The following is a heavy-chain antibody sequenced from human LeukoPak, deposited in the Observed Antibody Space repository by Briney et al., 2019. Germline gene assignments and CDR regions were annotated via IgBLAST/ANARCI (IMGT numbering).Heavy chain of an antibody. CDR3: ARGGYDTYYYYYYYMDV. Sequence: GGSLGLSCAASGFTFSSYSMNWVRQAPGKGLEWVSYISSSSSTIYYADSVKGRFTISRDNAKNSLYLQMNSLRAEDTAVYYCARGGYDTYYYYYYYMDVWGKGTTVTVSS. D-gene: IGHD5-12*01. CDR1: GFTFSSYS. CDR2: ISSSSSTI. V-gene: IGHV3-48*01. J-gene: IGHJ6*03.